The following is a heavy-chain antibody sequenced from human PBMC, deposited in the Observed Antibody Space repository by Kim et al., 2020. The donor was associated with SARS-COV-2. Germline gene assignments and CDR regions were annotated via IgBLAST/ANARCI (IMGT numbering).Heavy chain of an antibody. CDR3: ARCSSGWFDD. Sequence: SVKVSCKASGGTFSSYAINWVRQAPGQGLEWMGGIIPIFGTANYAQKFQGRVTITADKSTSTAYMALSSLISEDTAVYYCARCSSGWFDDWGQGTLVTV. CDR2: IIPIFGTA. V-gene: IGHV1-69*06. J-gene: IGHJ4*02. D-gene: IGHD6-19*01. CDR1: GGTFSSYA.